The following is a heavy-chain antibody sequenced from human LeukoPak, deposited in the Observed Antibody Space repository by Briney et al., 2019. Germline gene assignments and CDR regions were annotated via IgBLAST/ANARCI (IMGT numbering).Heavy chain of an antibody. J-gene: IGHJ4*02. Sequence: SETLSLTCTVSGDSISTYYWSWIRQPPGKGLEWIGYIDYSGSTNYNPSLKSRVIISVDTSKNQFSLKLSSVTAADTAMYYCAGDKHFNTFAYWGQGTLVTVSS. D-gene: IGHD2-21*02. CDR1: GDSISTYY. CDR2: IDYSGST. CDR3: AGDKHFNTFAY. V-gene: IGHV4-59*08.